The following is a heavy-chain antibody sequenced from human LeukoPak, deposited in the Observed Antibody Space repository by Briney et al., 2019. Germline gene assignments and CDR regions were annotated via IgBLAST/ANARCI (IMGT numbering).Heavy chain of an antibody. V-gene: IGHV4-39*07. J-gene: IGHJ4*02. CDR1: GGSISSSSHY. CDR3: ARVRGSTGWTDY. Sequence: SETLSLTCTVSGGSISSSSHYWGWIRQPPGKGLEWIGVSTYYNPSLKNRVTISRDTSKNQFSLTLRSVTAADTAVYYCARVRGSTGWTDYWGQGTLVTVSS. CDR2: VST. D-gene: IGHD6-19*01.